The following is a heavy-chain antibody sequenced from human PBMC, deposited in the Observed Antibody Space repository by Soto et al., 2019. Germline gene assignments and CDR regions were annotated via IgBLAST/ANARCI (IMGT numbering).Heavy chain of an antibody. CDR2: ISYAGSNK. Sequence: QVQLVESGGGVVQPGRSLRLSCAASGFTFSSYAMHWVRQAPGKGLEWVAVISYAGSNKYYADSVKGRFTISRDNSKNTLYLQINSLRAEDTAVYYCARETRGRDRVDYWGQGTLVTVSS. CDR3: ARETRGRDRVDY. CDR1: GFTFSSYA. J-gene: IGHJ4*02. V-gene: IGHV3-30-3*01. D-gene: IGHD3-16*01.